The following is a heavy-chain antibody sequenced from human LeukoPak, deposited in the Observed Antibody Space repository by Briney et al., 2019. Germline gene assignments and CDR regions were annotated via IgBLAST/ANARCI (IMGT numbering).Heavy chain of an antibody. CDR1: GGSISSGGYY. CDR2: IYHSGST. Sequence: SQTLSLTCTVSGGSISSGGYYWSWIRQPPGKGLEWIGYIYHSGSTYYNPSLKSRVTISVDRSKNQFSLKLSSVTAADTAVYYCARSGRRYLDPWGQGTLVTVSS. J-gene: IGHJ5*02. CDR3: ARSGRRYLDP. D-gene: IGHD6-6*01. V-gene: IGHV4-30-2*01.